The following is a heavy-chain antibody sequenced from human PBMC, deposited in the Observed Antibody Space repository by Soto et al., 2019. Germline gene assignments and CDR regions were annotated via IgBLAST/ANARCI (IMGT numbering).Heavy chain of an antibody. CDR3: ATEQYYYDSSGYPPPAF. CDR1: GYTLTELS. CDR2: FDPEDGET. J-gene: IGHJ4*02. Sequence: ASVKVSCKVSGYTLTELSMHWVRQAPGKGLEWMGGFDPEDGETIYAQKFQGRVTMTEDTSTDTAYMELSSLRSEDTAVYYCATEQYYYDSSGYPPPAFWGQGTLVTAPQ. D-gene: IGHD3-22*01. V-gene: IGHV1-24*01.